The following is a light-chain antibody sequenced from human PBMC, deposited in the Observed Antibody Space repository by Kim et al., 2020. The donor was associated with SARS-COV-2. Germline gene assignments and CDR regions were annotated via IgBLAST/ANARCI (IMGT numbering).Light chain of an antibody. Sequence: QSVLTQPPSVSGAPGHRVTISCTGSSSNIGAGFDVHWYQHLPGTAPKLLIFDNTNRPSGVPDRFSGSKSGTSASLAITGLQVEDEAEYYCQSYDNSLRGYVFGTGTKVTVL. J-gene: IGLJ1*01. CDR1: SSNIGAGFD. CDR2: DNT. CDR3: QSYDNSLRGYV. V-gene: IGLV1-40*01.